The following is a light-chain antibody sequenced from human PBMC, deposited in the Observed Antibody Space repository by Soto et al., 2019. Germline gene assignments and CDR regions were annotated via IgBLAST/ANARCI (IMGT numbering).Light chain of an antibody. CDR3: QRSDSTPRT. CDR1: QSISGY. Sequence: DIQMTQSPSSLSASVGDRVTITCRASQSISGYLNWYQQKPGKAPKLLIYAASSLQSGVPSRFRGNGSGPQVTRTNSSLHPEDFATYYCQRSDSTPRTFGQGTKVEIK. CDR2: AAS. J-gene: IGKJ1*01. V-gene: IGKV1-39*01.